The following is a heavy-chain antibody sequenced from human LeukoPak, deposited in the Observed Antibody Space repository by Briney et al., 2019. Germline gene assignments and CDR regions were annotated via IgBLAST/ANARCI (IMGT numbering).Heavy chain of an antibody. Sequence: PGRSLRLSCAASGFTFDDYVMHWVRQAPGKGLEWVSGISWNSGSMGYADSVKGRFTISRDNAKNSLYLQMNSLRAEDTAVYYCAKDPRPAAKGGDYWGQGTLVTVSS. V-gene: IGHV3-9*01. CDR1: GFTFDDYV. CDR3: AKDPRPAAKGGDY. D-gene: IGHD2-2*01. J-gene: IGHJ4*02. CDR2: ISWNSGSM.